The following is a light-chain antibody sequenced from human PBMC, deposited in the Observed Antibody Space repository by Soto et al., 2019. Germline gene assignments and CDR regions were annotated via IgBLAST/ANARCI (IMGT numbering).Light chain of an antibody. Sequence: EIVLTQSPGTLSLSPGKRATLSCRASQSVSDMYLAWYQQKPGQAPRLLIHASNMATGIPYRFSGSGSGTDFTLTISRLEPEDFGVYYCQHYGTSALFGPGTKVEIK. CDR1: QSVSDMY. V-gene: IGKV3-20*01. J-gene: IGKJ3*01. CDR2: AS. CDR3: QHYGTSAL.